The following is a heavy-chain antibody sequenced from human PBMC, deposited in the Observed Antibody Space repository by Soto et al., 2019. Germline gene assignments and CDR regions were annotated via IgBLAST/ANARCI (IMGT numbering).Heavy chain of an antibody. CDR3: ARDNSSDGSGYLCDC. Sequence: QVQLVQSGAEVKKPGASVKVSCKQSGYTFTSYYMHWVRQSPVHGLECRGLINPRGGSTSYAQKFQGRVTMTRDTTKSTVYMELTSLRSEDTAVQNCARDNSSDGSGYLCDCWGPGTLVTVAA. J-gene: IGHJ4*02. V-gene: IGHV1-46*01. CDR1: GYTFTSYY. CDR2: INPRGGST. D-gene: IGHD3-3*01.